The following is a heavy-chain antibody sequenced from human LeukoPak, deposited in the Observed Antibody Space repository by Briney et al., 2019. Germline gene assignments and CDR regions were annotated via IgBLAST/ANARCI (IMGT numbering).Heavy chain of an antibody. CDR2: ISAYNGNT. V-gene: IGHV1-18*01. Sequence: ASVKVSCKASGYTFTSYGISWVRQAPGQGLEWMGWISAYNGNTNYAQKLQGRVTMTTDTSTSTAYMELRSLRSDDTAVYYCARDDQYSSSWYFDYWGQGTLVTVSS. CDR3: ARDDQYSSSWYFDY. J-gene: IGHJ4*02. CDR1: GYTFTSYG. D-gene: IGHD6-13*01.